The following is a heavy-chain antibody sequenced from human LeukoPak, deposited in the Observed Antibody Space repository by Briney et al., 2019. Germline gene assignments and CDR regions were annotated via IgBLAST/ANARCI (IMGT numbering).Heavy chain of an antibody. D-gene: IGHD4-23*01. CDR2: ISSGGSI. CDR3: AREGYGGTTDAFDI. CDR1: GFIFSIYG. Sequence: GGSLRLFCATSGFIFSIYGMDWVSQAAGKGLEWVSYISSGGSIYYSDSVKGRFTISRDNAKNSLYLQMNSLRAEDTAIYYCAREGYGGTTDAFDICGQGTMVTVSS. V-gene: IGHV3-48*03. J-gene: IGHJ3*02.